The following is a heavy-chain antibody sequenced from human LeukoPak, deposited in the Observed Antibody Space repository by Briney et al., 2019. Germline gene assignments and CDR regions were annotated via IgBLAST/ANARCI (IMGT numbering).Heavy chain of an antibody. Sequence: GGSLRLSCGGSGFTFSSYAMNWVRQAPGKGLEWVSSISSSSRYIYYADSVKGRFTISRDNAKNSLYLQMNSLRAEDTAVYYCARDMDDIVVVVAATSAFDYWGQGTLVTVSS. CDR1: GFTFSSYA. J-gene: IGHJ4*02. CDR3: ARDMDDIVVVVAATSAFDY. CDR2: ISSSSRYI. V-gene: IGHV3-21*01. D-gene: IGHD2-15*01.